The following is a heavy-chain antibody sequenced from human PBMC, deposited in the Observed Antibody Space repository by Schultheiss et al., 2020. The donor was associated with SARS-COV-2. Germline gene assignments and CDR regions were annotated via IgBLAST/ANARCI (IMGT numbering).Heavy chain of an antibody. CDR2: IYTSGST. CDR3: ARAGSRTYYDFWSGYSDDAFDI. Sequence: SETLSLTCTVSGGSICSYYWSWIRQPPGKGLEWIGRIYTSGSTNYNPSLKSRVTISVDTSKNQFSLKLSSVTAADTAVYYCARAGSRTYYDFWSGYSDDAFDIWGQGTMVTVSS. V-gene: IGHV4-4*08. J-gene: IGHJ3*02. D-gene: IGHD3-3*01. CDR1: GGSICSYY.